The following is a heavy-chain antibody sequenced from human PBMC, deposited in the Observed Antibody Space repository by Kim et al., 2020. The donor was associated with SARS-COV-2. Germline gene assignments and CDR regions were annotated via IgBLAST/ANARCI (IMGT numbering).Heavy chain of an antibody. V-gene: IGHV3-23*01. Sequence: GGSLRLSCAASGFTFSSYAMSWVRQAPGKGLEWVSTVSGSGGGGKTYYADSVKGRFTISRDNSKNTLYLQTNSLSAEDTAIFYCTKDRQYGDGDINFDYWGQGVLVTVSS. J-gene: IGHJ4*02. CDR3: TKDRQYGDGDINFDY. D-gene: IGHD4-17*01. CDR1: GFTFSSYA. CDR2: VSGSGGGGKT.